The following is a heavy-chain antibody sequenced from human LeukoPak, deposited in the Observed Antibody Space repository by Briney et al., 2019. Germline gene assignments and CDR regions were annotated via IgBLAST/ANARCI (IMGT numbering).Heavy chain of an antibody. D-gene: IGHD6-6*01. V-gene: IGHV4-59*01. Sequence: KPSETLSLTCTVSGGSISSYYWSWLRQPPGKGLEWIGYIHYSGSTNYNPSLKSRVTISVDTSKNQFSLKLSSVTAADTAVYYCARIAATINYYDYYMDVWGKGTTVTVSS. J-gene: IGHJ6*03. CDR3: ARIAATINYYDYYMDV. CDR2: IHYSGST. CDR1: GGSISSYY.